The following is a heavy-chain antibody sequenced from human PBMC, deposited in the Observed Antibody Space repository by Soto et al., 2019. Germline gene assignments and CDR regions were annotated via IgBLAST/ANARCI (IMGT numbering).Heavy chain of an antibody. CDR1: GFRFSDYY. D-gene: IGHD3-3*01. CDR2: ISGDGTTI. CDR3: AKHDFWTLYNTGLDS. Sequence: GGSLRLSCAASGFRFSDYYMTWIRQAPGKGLEWVSKISGDGTTIYYADSVKGRFTVSRDNAKNSVYLQMNSLRAEDTAVYYCAKHDFWTLYNTGLDSWGQGTLVTVSS. V-gene: IGHV3-11*01. J-gene: IGHJ4*02.